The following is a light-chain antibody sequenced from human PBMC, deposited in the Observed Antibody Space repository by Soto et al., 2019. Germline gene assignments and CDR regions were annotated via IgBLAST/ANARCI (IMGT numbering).Light chain of an antibody. Sequence: EIVLTQSPGTLSLSPGERATLSCRASQSVSSSYLAWYQQKPGQSPRLLIFGASSRATGPPARFSGSGSGTDFTLTISSLQPEDFAVYYCQQYDTSPRTFGQGTTVEIK. J-gene: IGKJ1*01. CDR3: QQYDTSPRT. CDR2: GAS. V-gene: IGKV3-20*01. CDR1: QSVSSSY.